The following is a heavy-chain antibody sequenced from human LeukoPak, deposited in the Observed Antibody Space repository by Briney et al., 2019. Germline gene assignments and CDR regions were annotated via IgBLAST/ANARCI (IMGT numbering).Heavy chain of an antibody. D-gene: IGHD5-18*01. CDR3: ARVVDVNSYGLFDY. CDR1: GYTFTSYA. V-gene: IGHV1-3*01. J-gene: IGHJ4*02. CDR2: INAGNGNT. Sequence: GASVKVSCKASGYTFTSYAMHWVRQAPGQRLEWMGWINAGNGNTKYSQKFQGRVTITRDTSASTAYMELSSLRSEDTAVHYCARVVDVNSYGLFDYWGQGTLVTVSS.